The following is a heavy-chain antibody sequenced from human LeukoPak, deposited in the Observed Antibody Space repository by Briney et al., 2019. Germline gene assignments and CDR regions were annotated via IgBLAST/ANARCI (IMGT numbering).Heavy chain of an antibody. CDR2: IIPIFGTA. CDR1: GGTFSSYA. J-gene: IGHJ4*02. Sequence: SVKVSCKASGGTFSSYAISWVRQAPGQGLEWMGRIIPIFGTANYAQKFQGRVTITTDESTSTAYMELSSLRSEDTAVYYCARDLSYLGYPSFHYWGQGTLVTVSS. CDR3: ARDLSYLGYPSFHY. D-gene: IGHD2/OR15-2a*01. V-gene: IGHV1-69*05.